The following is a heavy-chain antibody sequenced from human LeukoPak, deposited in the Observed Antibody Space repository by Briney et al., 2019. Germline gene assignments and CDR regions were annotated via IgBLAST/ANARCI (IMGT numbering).Heavy chain of an antibody. D-gene: IGHD2-15*01. CDR1: GDSIISYY. CDR2: VYYSGST. V-gene: IGHV4-59*01. J-gene: IGHJ6*02. Sequence: SETLSLTCLVSGDSIISYYWSWIRQPPGKGLEWIGNVYYSGSTNYNPSLKSRVTISLDTSKNQLSLKLNSVTAADTAVYYCARDCSAGSCYSGTYYYHGMDVWGQGTTVTVS. CDR3: ARDCSAGSCYSGTYYYHGMDV.